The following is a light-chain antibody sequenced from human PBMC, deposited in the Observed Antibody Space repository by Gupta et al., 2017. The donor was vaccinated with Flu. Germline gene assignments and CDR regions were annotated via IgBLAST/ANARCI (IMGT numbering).Light chain of an antibody. V-gene: IGKV3-20*01. J-gene: IGKJ4*01. CDR2: SAS. CDR3: QQYGSSSGLT. CDR1: QSVSSSY. Sequence: EIVLTQSPGTLSLSPGERATLSCRASQSVSSSYLAWYQQSLGQAPRLLIYSASNRNTGIPDRFSGGASGTDFTLTISRREPEDFAVYYCQQYGSSSGLTFGGGTRVEIK.